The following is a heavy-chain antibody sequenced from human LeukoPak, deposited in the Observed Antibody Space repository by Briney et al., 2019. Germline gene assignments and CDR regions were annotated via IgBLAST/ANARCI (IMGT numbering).Heavy chain of an antibody. CDR2: LSGSGITT. CDR3: AKGIYSSGWSYFDY. V-gene: IGHV3-23*01. D-gene: IGHD6-19*01. Sequence: GGSLRLSCAASGFTFSNSAMSWVRQAPGKGLEWVSTLSGSGITTYYADSVKGRFTISGDNSKNTLHLQMNSLRAEDTAVYYCAKGIYSSGWSYFDYWGHGTLVTVSS. CDR1: GFTFSNSA. J-gene: IGHJ4*01.